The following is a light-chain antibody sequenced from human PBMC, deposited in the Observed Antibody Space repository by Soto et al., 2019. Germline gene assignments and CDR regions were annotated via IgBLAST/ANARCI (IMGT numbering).Light chain of an antibody. V-gene: IGKV1-5*03. Sequence: DIQMTQSPSTLSLSPGDRVNLSCRASQTISSWLAWYQQKPGKAPKLLIYKASTLKSGVPSRFSGSGSGTEFTLTISSLQPDDFATYYCQHYNSYSEAFGQGTKVDIK. J-gene: IGKJ1*01. CDR3: QHYNSYSEA. CDR1: QTISSW. CDR2: KAS.